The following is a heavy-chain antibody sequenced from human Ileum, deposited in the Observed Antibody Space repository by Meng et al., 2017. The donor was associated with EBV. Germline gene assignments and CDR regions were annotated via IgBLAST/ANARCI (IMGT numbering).Heavy chain of an antibody. D-gene: IGHD5-12*01. CDR2: ILSGST. J-gene: IGHJ4*02. Sequence: QVRLLGAGPGLWKPSETLSLTCTFSSGSVSSGDYHWSWIRQPPGKGLEWIGYILSGSTNYDPSLTNRVTISVDTSKNHFSLKLTSVTAADTAVYYCAGGRAGYGGYKTWGQGTLVTVSS. CDR1: SGSVSSGDYH. V-gene: IGHV4-61*03. CDR3: AGGRAGYGGYKT.